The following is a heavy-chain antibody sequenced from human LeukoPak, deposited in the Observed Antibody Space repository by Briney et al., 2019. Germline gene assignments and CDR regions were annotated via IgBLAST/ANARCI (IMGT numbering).Heavy chain of an antibody. D-gene: IGHD2-2*01. Sequence: SETLSLTCTVSGYSISSGYYWGWIRQPPGKGLEWIGSIYHSGSSYYNPSLKSRITISVDTSKNQFSLKLGSVTAADTAVYYCAREGSWHCSSTSCPRVEQLTSFGYYYYMDVWGKGTTVTVSS. J-gene: IGHJ6*03. CDR3: AREGSWHCSSTSCPRVEQLTSFGYYYYMDV. V-gene: IGHV4-38-2*02. CDR2: IYHSGSS. CDR1: GYSISSGYY.